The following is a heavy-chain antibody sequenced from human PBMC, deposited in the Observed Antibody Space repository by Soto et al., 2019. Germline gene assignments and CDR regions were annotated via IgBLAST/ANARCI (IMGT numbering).Heavy chain of an antibody. J-gene: IGHJ2*01. CDR2: INPNSGGT. V-gene: IGHV1-2*04. Sequence: QVQLVQSGAEVKKPGASVKVSCKASGYTFTGYYMHWVRQAPGQGLEWMGWINPNSGGTNYAQKFQGWVTMTREPYISTAYMELSRLRSDDTAVYYCARGTPITYWYFDLWGRGTLVTVSS. CDR1: GYTFTGYY. D-gene: IGHD5-12*01. CDR3: ARGTPITYWYFDL.